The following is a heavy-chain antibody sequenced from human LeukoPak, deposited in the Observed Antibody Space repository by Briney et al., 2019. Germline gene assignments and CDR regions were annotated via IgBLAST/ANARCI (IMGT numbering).Heavy chain of an antibody. Sequence: SQTLSLTCTVSGGSISSGGYYWNWNRQHPGKGLEWIGYIYNSGSTYYNPSLKSRSTISVDTSKNQFSLKLSSVTAADTAVYYCARGYCTSGVCSSDYFDYWGQGTLVTVSS. CDR1: GGSISSGGYY. CDR3: ARGYCTSGVCSSDYFDY. J-gene: IGHJ4*02. V-gene: IGHV4-31*03. D-gene: IGHD2-8*01. CDR2: IYNSGST.